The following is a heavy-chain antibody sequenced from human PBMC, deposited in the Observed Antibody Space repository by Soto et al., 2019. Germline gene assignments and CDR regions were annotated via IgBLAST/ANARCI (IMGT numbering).Heavy chain of an antibody. V-gene: IGHV4-61*08. J-gene: IGHJ6*03. CDR1: GGSISSGGYY. Sequence: PSETLSLTCTVSGGSISSGGYYWSWIRQPPGKGLEWIGYIYYSGSTNYNPSLKSRVTISVDTSKNQFSLKLSSVTAADTAVYYCARDSGGAAAVSCYYYMDVWGKGTTVTVSS. CDR3: ARDSGGAAAVSCYYYMDV. CDR2: IYYSGST. D-gene: IGHD6-13*01.